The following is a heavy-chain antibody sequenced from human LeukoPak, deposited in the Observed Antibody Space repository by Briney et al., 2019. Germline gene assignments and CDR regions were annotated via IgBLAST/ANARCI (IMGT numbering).Heavy chain of an antibody. CDR1: GGSFSGYY. CDR3: ASHRGNIWFGEFPFDY. CDR2: INHSGST. V-gene: IGHV4-34*01. J-gene: IGHJ4*02. Sequence: SESLSLTCAVYGGSFSGYYWRWIRQPPGKGLEWIGEINHSGSTNYYPSLMSRGTTSVDTSNKKFSLMLSSGTGADAAVYYFASHRGNIWFGEFPFDYWGQGTLVTVSS. D-gene: IGHD3-10*01.